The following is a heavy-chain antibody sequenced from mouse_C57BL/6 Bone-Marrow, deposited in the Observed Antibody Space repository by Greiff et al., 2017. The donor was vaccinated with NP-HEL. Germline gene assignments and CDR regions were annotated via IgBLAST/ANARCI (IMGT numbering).Heavy chain of an antibody. CDR2: IYPRSGNT. CDR1: GYTFTSYG. V-gene: IGHV1-81*01. Sequence: QVQLQQSGAELARPGASVKLSCKASGYTFTSYGISWVKQRTGQGLEWIGEIYPRSGNTYYNEKFKGKATLTADKSSSTAYMELRSLTSEDSAVYFCARLGGYGNYGLGRGAVDYWGQGTSVTVSS. CDR3: ARLGGYGNYGLGRGAVDY. D-gene: IGHD2-1*01. J-gene: IGHJ4*01.